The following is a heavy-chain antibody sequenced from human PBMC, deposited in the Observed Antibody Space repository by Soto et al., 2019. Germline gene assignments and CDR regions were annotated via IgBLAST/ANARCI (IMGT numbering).Heavy chain of an antibody. V-gene: IGHV3-23*01. D-gene: IGHD3-10*01. Sequence: EVQLLESGGGLVQPGGSLRLSCVASGFPFSNYYMDWVRQAPGKGLEWVAVISGSEDNIHYADSVKGRFTISRNNSMNTLYLQMNSLRADDTAIYYCAKDSHWFAMDVWGQGTTGTVSS. J-gene: IGHJ6*02. CDR2: ISGSEDNI. CDR3: AKDSHWFAMDV. CDR1: GFPFSNYY.